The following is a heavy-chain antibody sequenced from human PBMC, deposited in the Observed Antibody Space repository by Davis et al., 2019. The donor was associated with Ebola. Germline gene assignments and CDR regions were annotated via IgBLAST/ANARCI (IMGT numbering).Heavy chain of an antibody. CDR3: ARGRWSKTSADYYLDY. V-gene: IGHV1-3*01. D-gene: IGHD5-24*01. CDR1: GDTFTSYA. Sequence: AASVKVSCKASGDTFTSYAMHWVRLAPGQRLEWMGWINAGNGKTKYSQKFQGRVTITRDTSASTADMELSSLRSEDTAVYYCARGRWSKTSADYYLDYWGQGTLVTASP. CDR2: INAGNGKT. J-gene: IGHJ4*02.